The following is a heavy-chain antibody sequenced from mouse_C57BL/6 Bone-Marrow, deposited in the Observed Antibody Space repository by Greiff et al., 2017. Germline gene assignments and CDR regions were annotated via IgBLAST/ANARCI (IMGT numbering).Heavy chain of an antibody. Sequence: EVQLQQSGAELVRPGASVKLSCTASGFNIKDDYMHWVKQRPEQGLEWIGWIDPENGDTEYASKFQGKATITADTSSNTAYLQLSSLTSEDTAVYYCTREITRMFAYWGQGTLGTVFA. CDR2: IDPENGDT. D-gene: IGHD2-4*01. V-gene: IGHV14-4*01. CDR1: GFNIKDDY. CDR3: TREITRMFAY. J-gene: IGHJ3*01.